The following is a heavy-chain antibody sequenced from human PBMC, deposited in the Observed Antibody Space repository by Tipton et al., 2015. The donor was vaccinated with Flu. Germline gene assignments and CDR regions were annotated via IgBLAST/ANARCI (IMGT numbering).Heavy chain of an antibody. CDR2: ISQDGNDK. V-gene: IGHV3-7*03. D-gene: IGHD2-21*01. CDR3: AAFCGGDCYIINY. J-gene: IGHJ4*02. CDR1: GFTFTNYW. Sequence: GSLRLSCATSGFTFTNYWMSWIRQAPRKGLEWVAHISQDGNDKYYVDSVKGRFTISRDNAKKSLSLQMNSLRAEDTAVYYCAAFCGGDCYIINYWGQGTLVTVSS.